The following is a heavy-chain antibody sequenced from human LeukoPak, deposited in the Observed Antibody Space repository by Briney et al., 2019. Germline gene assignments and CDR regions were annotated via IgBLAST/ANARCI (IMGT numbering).Heavy chain of an antibody. V-gene: IGHV3-21*01. CDR1: GFTFSSYS. Sequence: PGGSLRLSCAASGFTFSSYSMNWVRQAPGKGLEWVSSITTSSSYIYYADSVKGRFTISRGNAKNSLYLHMNSLRAEDTAVYYCARYRFVVGATDSFDIWGQGTMVTVSS. J-gene: IGHJ3*02. CDR3: ARYRFVVGATDSFDI. D-gene: IGHD1-26*01. CDR2: ITTSSSYI.